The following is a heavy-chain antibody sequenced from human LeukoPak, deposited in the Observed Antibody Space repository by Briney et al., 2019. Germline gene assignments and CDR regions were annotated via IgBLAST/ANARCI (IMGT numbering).Heavy chain of an antibody. D-gene: IGHD6-13*01. CDR3: AKGVSSSWSNDAFDI. CDR2: ISSSGST. Sequence: GGSLRLSCAPSGFTVSSNYMSWVREAPGKGLEWVSVISSSGSTYYADSVKGRFTISRDNSKNTLYLQMNSLRAEDTAVYYCAKGVSSSWSNDAFDIWGQGTMVTVSS. CDR1: GFTVSSNY. J-gene: IGHJ3*02. V-gene: IGHV3-53*01.